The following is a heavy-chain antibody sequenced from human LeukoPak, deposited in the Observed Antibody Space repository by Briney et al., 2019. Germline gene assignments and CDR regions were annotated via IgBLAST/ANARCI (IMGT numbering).Heavy chain of an antibody. D-gene: IGHD4-17*01. J-gene: IGHJ5*02. CDR3: AGEDGPYGDYAGSWFDP. CDR2: IYYSGST. CDR1: GGSISSSGYY. V-gene: IGHV4-39*07. Sequence: PSETLSLTCTVSGGSISSSGYYWGWIRQPPGKGLEWIGSIYYSGSTNYNPSLKSRVTISVDTSKNQFSLKLSSVTAADTAVYYCAGEDGPYGDYAGSWFDPWGQGTLVTVSS.